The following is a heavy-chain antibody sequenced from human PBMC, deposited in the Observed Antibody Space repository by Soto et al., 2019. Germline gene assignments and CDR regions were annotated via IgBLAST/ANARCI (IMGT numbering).Heavy chain of an antibody. V-gene: IGHV1-24*01. D-gene: IGHD2-15*01. Sequence: GASVKVSCKVSGYTLTELSMHWVRQAPGKGLEWMGGFDPEDGETIYAQKFQGRVTMTEDTSTDTAYMELSSLRSEDTAVYYCVRGCSGGSCYSWSHFDYWGQGTLVTVSS. J-gene: IGHJ4*02. CDR2: FDPEDGET. CDR1: GYTLTELS. CDR3: VRGCSGGSCYSWSHFDY.